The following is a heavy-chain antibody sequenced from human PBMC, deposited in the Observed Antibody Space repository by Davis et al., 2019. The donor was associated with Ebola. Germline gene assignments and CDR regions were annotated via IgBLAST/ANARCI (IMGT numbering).Heavy chain of an antibody. Sequence: GGSLRLSCKGSGNRFTNLWIGWVRQMPGKGLEWMGLIYTGDSDTRYRPSFRGQVTISADKPIKTAFLQWSSLKASDTAMYYCASLRRTITGMDDGFDIWGQGTMVTVSS. CDR1: GNRFTNLW. CDR2: IYTGDSDT. J-gene: IGHJ3*02. V-gene: IGHV5-51*04. CDR3: ASLRRTITGMDDGFDI. D-gene: IGHD2-8*02.